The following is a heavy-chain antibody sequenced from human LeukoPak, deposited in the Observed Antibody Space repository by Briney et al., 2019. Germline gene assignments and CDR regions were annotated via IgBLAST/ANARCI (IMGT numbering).Heavy chain of an antibody. CDR1: GYSFTGYY. D-gene: IGHD1-26*01. CDR3: AVEGATYAFDI. Sequence: SVKVSCKASGYSFTGYYMHWVRQAPGQGLEWMGGIIPIFGTANYAQKFQGRVTITADKSTSTVYMELSSLRSEDTAVYYCAVEGATYAFDIWGQGTMVTVSS. V-gene: IGHV1-69*06. CDR2: IIPIFGTA. J-gene: IGHJ3*02.